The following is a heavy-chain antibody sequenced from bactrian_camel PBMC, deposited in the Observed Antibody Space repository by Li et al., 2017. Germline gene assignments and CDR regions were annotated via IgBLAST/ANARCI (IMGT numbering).Heavy chain of an antibody. D-gene: IGHD5*01. CDR3: AARPGTGWVRRRRTPLSARDACMHVYDYNF. CDR2: FYNGGLTT. V-gene: IGHV3S1*01. Sequence: VQLVESGGDLVQPGGSLRLSCAASGFTFRRYWMYWVRQAPGKEREGLATFYNGGLTTYYADSAKGRFTISQDNAKHTLYLQMNSLKPEDTAVYFCAARPGTGWVRRRRTPLSARDACMHVYDYNFWGQGTQVTVS. CDR1: GFTFRRYW. J-gene: IGHJ4*01.